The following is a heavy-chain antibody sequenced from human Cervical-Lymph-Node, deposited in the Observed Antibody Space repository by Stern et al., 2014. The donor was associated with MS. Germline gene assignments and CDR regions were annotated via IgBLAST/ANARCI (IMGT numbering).Heavy chain of an antibody. CDR2: IFWDDDE. CDR3: AHTTVTFDEAYGLDV. V-gene: IGHV2-5*02. J-gene: IGHJ6*02. D-gene: IGHD4-17*01. Sequence: QVTLKESGPTLVKPTQSLTLTCTCSGFSLNTDGVGVGWLRHRPGNALEWLAAIFWDDDEHYSPSLKSRLSITKDTSKNQVVLTMANMDPVDTATYYCAHTTVTFDEAYGLDVWGQGTTVTVSS. CDR1: GFSLNTDGVG.